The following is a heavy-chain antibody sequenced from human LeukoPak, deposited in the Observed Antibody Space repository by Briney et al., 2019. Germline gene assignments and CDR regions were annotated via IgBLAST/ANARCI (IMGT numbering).Heavy chain of an antibody. CDR3: AREGSEGYLFDY. Sequence: SQTLSLTCAISGDSVSSSSAAWSWIRQSPSRGLEWLGRTYYRSKRYNDYAVSVKSRITINLDTSKNQFSLQLNSMTPEDTAVYYCAREGSEGYLFDYWGQGTLVTVSS. CDR1: GDSVSSSSAA. CDR2: TYYRSKRYN. V-gene: IGHV6-1*01. J-gene: IGHJ4*02. D-gene: IGHD1-1*01.